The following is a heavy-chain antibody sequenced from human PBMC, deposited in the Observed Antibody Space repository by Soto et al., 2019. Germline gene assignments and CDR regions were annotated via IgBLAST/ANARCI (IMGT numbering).Heavy chain of an antibody. V-gene: IGHV2-5*02. Sequence: GSCPTLVNPTQTLTLTCTFSGFSLSTDGEGVGWIRQSPGKALEWLGFTYWDEDTRYNSYLKSRLTFTKDTSKNQVVLTMTTMDPVDTGTYYCARWSGYGDLWGQGTLVTVSS. J-gene: IGHJ4*02. CDR1: GFSLSTDGEG. CDR3: ARWSGYGDL. D-gene: IGHD5-12*01. CDR2: TYWDEDT.